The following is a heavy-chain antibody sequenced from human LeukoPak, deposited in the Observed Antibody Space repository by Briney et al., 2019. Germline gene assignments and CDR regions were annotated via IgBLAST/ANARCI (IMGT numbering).Heavy chain of an antibody. CDR1: GFTFSDYY. CDR3: ANNPKLLADAFDI. Sequence: GGSLRLSCAASGFTFSDYYMSWLRQAPGKGLEWVSYISSSGSTIYYADSVKGRFTISRDNAKNSLYLQMNSLRAEDTAVYYCANNPKLLADAFDIWGQGTMVTVSS. CDR2: ISSSGSTI. J-gene: IGHJ3*02. V-gene: IGHV3-11*01. D-gene: IGHD2-15*01.